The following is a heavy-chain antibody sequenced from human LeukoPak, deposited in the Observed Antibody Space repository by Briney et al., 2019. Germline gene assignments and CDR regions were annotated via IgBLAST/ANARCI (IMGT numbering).Heavy chain of an antibody. V-gene: IGHV3-21*01. J-gene: IGHJ4*02. Sequence: GGSLRLSCAASGFTFADYSMNWVRQAPGKGLEWVSSISSSSSYIFYADSVKGRFTISRDNARNSLFLQMNSLRAEDTAVYYCARDDHTYYDFWSGYQPLNYWGQGTLVTVSS. D-gene: IGHD3-3*01. CDR1: GFTFADYS. CDR2: ISSSSSYI. CDR3: ARDDHTYYDFWSGYQPLNY.